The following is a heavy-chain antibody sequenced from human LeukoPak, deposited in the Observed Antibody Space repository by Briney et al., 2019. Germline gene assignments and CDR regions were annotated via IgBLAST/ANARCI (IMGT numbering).Heavy chain of an antibody. J-gene: IGHJ4*02. CDR2: ISWNSGSI. CDR1: GFTFDDYA. Sequence: GGSLRLSCAASGFTFDDYAMHWVRQAPGKGLEWVSGISWNSGSIGYADSVKGRFTISRDNAKNSLYLQMNSLRAEDTALYYCVKDSGYYDSSGYKSNYFDYWGQGTLVTVSS. CDR3: VKDSGYYDSSGYKSNYFDY. V-gene: IGHV3-9*01. D-gene: IGHD3-22*01.